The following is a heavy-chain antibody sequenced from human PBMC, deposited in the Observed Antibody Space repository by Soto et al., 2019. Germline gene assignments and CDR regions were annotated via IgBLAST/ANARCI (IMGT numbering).Heavy chain of an antibody. CDR1: GVPVSSNY. Sequence: PGGSLRLSCAASGVPVSSNYMSWVRQAPGKGLEWVSVIFTGGSTYYADSVKGRFTISRHSSKNTVYLQMNSLRAEDTAVYYCARDRYSSGWLDAFDIWGQGTMVTVSS. V-gene: IGHV3-53*04. CDR3: ARDRYSSGWLDAFDI. J-gene: IGHJ3*02. D-gene: IGHD6-19*01. CDR2: IFTGGST.